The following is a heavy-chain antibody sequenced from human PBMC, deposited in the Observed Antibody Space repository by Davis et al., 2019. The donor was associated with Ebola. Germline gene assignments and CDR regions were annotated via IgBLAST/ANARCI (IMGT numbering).Heavy chain of an antibody. CDR3: AKGGTVLVGGFDY. CDR1: GFTFSSYG. CDR2: ISYDGSNK. Sequence: GGSLRLSCAASGFTFSSYGMHWVRQAPGKGLEWVAVISYDGSNKYYADSVKGRFTISRDNSKNTLYLQMNSLRAEDTAVYYCAKGGTVLVGGFDYWGQGTLVTVSS. V-gene: IGHV3-30*18. D-gene: IGHD3-3*02. J-gene: IGHJ4*02.